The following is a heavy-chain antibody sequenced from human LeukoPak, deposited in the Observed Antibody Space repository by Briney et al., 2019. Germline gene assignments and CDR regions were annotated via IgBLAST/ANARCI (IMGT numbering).Heavy chain of an antibody. CDR3: AKCRSHYDILTGYYLFDY. Sequence: GGSLRLSCAASGFTFSSYGMSWVRQAPGKGLEWVSAISGSGGSTYYADSVKGRFTISRDNSKNTLYLQMNSLRAEDTAVYYCAKCRSHYDILTGYYLFDYWGQGTLVTVSS. V-gene: IGHV3-23*01. CDR2: ISGSGGST. J-gene: IGHJ4*02. CDR1: GFTFSSYG. D-gene: IGHD3-9*01.